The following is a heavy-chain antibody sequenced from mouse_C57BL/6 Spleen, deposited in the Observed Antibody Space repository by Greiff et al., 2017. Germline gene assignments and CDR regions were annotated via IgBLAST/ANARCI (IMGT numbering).Heavy chain of an antibody. CDR2: IDPSDSYT. Sequence: QVQLQQPGAELVMPGASVTLSCKASGYTFTSYWMHWVKQRPGQGLEWIGEIDPSDSYTNYNQKFKGKSTLTVDKSSSTAYMQLSSLTSEDAAVYYCARCTDDYYAMDYWGQGTSVTVSS. J-gene: IGHJ4*01. CDR3: ARCTDDYYAMDY. V-gene: IGHV1-69*01. CDR1: GYTFTSYW.